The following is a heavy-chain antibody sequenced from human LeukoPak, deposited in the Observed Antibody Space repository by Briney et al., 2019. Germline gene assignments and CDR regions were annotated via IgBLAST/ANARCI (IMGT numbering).Heavy chain of an antibody. D-gene: IGHD2/OR15-2a*01. CDR2: MNPNSGNT. J-gene: IGHJ5*02. V-gene: IGHV1-8*01. CDR3: ARSLSRIKLYNWFDP. Sequence: ASVKVSCKASGYTFTSYDINWVRQATGQGLEWMGWMNPNSGNTGYAQKFQGRVTMTRNTSISTAYMELSSLRSEDTAAYYCARSLSRIKLYNWFDPWGQGTLVTVSS. CDR1: GYTFTSYD.